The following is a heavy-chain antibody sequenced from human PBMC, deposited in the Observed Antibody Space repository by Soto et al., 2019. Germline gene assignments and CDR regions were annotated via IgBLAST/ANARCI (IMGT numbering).Heavy chain of an antibody. D-gene: IGHD6-19*01. CDR2: ISSTSTYT. J-gene: IGHJ4*02. CDR1: GVTFRSYA. V-gene: IGHV3-21*01. CDR3: ARDLALAGNY. Sequence: GGSLRLSCAASGVTFRSYAMNWVRQTQEKGLEWVSSISSTSTYTHYADSVKGRFTISRDNANNSLFLQMNSLRAEDTAIYYCARDLALAGNYWGQGALVTVSS.